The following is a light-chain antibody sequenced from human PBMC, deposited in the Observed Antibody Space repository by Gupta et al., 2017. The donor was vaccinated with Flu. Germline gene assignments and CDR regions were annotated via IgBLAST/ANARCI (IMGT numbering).Light chain of an antibody. CDR2: ENE. V-gene: IGLV1-51*02. Sequence: SSCARTSSKIRRNYVSWFQQVPGTAPKLLIYENEKRPSGIPGGFSGSRSGTSATLDITGLQTGDEGDYYCGTGESTLTAGRFGGGTKVTVL. J-gene: IGLJ3*02. CDR3: GTGESTLTAGR. CDR1: SSKIRRNY.